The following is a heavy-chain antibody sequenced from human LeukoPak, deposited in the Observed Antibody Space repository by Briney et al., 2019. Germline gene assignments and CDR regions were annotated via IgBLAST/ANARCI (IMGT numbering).Heavy chain of an antibody. D-gene: IGHD6-13*01. Sequence: ASVKVSCKASGYTFTSYGISWVRQAPGQGLEWMGWISAYNGNTNYAQKLQGRVTMTTDTSTSTAYMELRSLRSDDTTVYYCARDLRRYSSSWPERWGQGTLVTVSS. CDR2: ISAYNGNT. CDR1: GYTFTSYG. CDR3: ARDLRRYSSSWPER. J-gene: IGHJ4*02. V-gene: IGHV1-18*01.